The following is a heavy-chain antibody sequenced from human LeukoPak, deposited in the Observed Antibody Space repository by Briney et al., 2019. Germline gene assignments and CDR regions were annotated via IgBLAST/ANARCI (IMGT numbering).Heavy chain of an antibody. J-gene: IGHJ4*02. CDR1: GFTVTTDH. V-gene: IGHV3-53*01. CDR3: AKDVGSSGYYGFDY. Sequence: PGGSLRLSCAASGFTVTTDHMSWVRQAAGKGLECVSVIYSAGSTSHADSVKGRFTISRDNSKNTLYLQMNSLRAEDTAVYYCAKDVGSSGYYGFDYWGQGTLVTVSS. CDR2: IYSAGST. D-gene: IGHD3-22*01.